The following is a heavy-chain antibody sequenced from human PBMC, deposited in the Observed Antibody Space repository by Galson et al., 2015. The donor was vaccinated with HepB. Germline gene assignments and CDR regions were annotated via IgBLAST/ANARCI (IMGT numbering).Heavy chain of an antibody. D-gene: IGHD4-17*01. CDR1: GYTFTDYY. J-gene: IGHJ4*02. CDR2: VDPEDGET. CDR3: ATGSTVTTLDY. Sequence: VKVSCKVSGYTFTDYYMHWVQQAPVKGHEWMGIVDPEDGETIYAKKIQGRVTITADTYTDTAYMELSSLRSEDTSVYYCATGSTVTTLDYWGQVTLVTVSS. V-gene: IGHV1-69-2*01.